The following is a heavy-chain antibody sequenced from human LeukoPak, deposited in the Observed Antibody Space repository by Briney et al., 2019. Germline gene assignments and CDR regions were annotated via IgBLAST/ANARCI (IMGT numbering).Heavy chain of an antibody. J-gene: IGHJ4*02. CDR2: IYSGGST. CDR1: GFTFRDYY. CDR3: ARGRDLLPTPDFDY. D-gene: IGHD1-26*01. Sequence: GGSLRLSCAASGFTFRDYYMSWIRQAPGKGLEWVSVIYSGGSTYYADSVKGRFTISRDNSKNTLYLQMNSLRAEDTAVYYCARGRDLLPTPDFDYWGQGTLVTVSS. V-gene: IGHV3-53*01.